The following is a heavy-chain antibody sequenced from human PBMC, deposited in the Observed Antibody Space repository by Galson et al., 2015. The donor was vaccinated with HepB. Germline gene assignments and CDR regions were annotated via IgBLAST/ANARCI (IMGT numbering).Heavy chain of an antibody. CDR3: ARVPQSLVYYMDV. Sequence: SLRLSCAASGFTFSSYWMHWVRQAPGKGLVWVSRINTDGSGASYADSVKGRFTISRDNAKNTLYLQMNSLRAEDTAVYYCARVPQSLVYYMDVWGKGTTVNVSS. CDR2: INTDGSGA. D-gene: IGHD3-16*01. V-gene: IGHV3-74*01. J-gene: IGHJ6*03. CDR1: GFTFSSYW.